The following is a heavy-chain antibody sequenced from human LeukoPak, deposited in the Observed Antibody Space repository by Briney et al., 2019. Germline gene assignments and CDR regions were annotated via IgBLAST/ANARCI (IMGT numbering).Heavy chain of an antibody. CDR2: IYYSGST. CDR3: AKAGIPVGAAYFDY. J-gene: IGHJ4*02. CDR1: GGSISSSSYY. Sequence: PSETLSLTCTVSGGSISSSSYYWGWIRQPPGKGLEWIVSIYYSGSTYYNPSLKSRVTISVYTSKNQFSLKLSSVTAADTAVYYCAKAGIPVGAAYFDYWGQGTLVTVSS. D-gene: IGHD2-15*01. V-gene: IGHV4-39*01.